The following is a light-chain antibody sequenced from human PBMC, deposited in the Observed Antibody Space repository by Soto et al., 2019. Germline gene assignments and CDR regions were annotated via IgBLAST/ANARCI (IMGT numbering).Light chain of an antibody. CDR2: EVS. V-gene: IGLV2-14*01. J-gene: IGLJ1*01. CDR3: SSYTSSSTLV. CDR1: SSDVGGYNY. Sequence: QSLLTHPASVSGSPGQSITISCTGTSSDVGGYNYVSWYQQHPGKAPKLMIYEVSNRPSGVSNRFSGSKSGNTASLTISGLQAEDEADYYCSSYTSSSTLVFGTGTQLTVL.